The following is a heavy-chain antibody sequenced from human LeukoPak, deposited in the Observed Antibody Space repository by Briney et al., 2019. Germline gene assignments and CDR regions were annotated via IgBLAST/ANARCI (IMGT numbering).Heavy chain of an antibody. CDR2: IYTSGST. D-gene: IGHD6-19*01. CDR1: GGSISGYY. Sequence: SETLSLTRTVSGGSISGYYWSWIRQPAGRGLEWIGRIYTSGSTNYNPSLKSRVTMSVDTSKNQFSLKLSSVTAADTAVYYCASYHKLSSGWSFDLWGRGTLVTVSS. CDR3: ASYHKLSSGWSFDL. V-gene: IGHV4-4*07. J-gene: IGHJ2*01.